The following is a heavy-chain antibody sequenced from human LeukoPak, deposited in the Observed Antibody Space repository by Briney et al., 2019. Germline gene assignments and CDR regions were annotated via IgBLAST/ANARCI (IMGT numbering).Heavy chain of an antibody. CDR1: GFTFSIHN. D-gene: IGHD1-26*01. V-gene: IGHV3-48*04. Sequence: GGSLRLSCAASGFTFSIHNMDWVRQAPGKGLEWISYINSGGDATHYADSVKGRFTISRDDAKNSLYMQMNSLTAEDTAVYYCAKEAEHQLLSFWGQGTLVTVSS. CDR3: AKEAEHQLLSF. CDR2: INSGGDAT. J-gene: IGHJ4*02.